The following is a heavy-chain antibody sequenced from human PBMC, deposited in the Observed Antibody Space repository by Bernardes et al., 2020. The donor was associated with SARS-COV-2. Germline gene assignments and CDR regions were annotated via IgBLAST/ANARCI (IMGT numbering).Heavy chain of an antibody. CDR3: ARGGYSGSYRLDAFDI. Sequence: ASVKVSCKASGYTFTSYGISWVRQAPGQGLEWMGWISAYNGNTNYAQKLQGRVTMTTDTSTSTAYMELRSLRSDDTAVYYCARGGYSGSYRLDAFDIWGQGTMVTVSS. J-gene: IGHJ3*02. V-gene: IGHV1-18*01. CDR1: GYTFTSYG. CDR2: ISAYNGNT. D-gene: IGHD1-26*01.